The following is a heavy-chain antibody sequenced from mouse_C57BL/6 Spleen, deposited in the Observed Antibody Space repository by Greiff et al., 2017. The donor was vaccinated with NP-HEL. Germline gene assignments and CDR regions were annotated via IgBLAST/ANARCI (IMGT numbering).Heavy chain of an antibody. J-gene: IGHJ1*03. CDR1: GYSITSGYY. D-gene: IGHD2-12*01. CDR3: ARTYARYFDV. Sequence: LQESGPGLVKPSQSLSLTCSVTGYSITSGYYWNWIRQFPGNKLEWMGYISYDGSNNYNPSLKNRISITRDTSKNQFFLKLNSVTTEDTATYYCARTYARYFDVWGTGTTVTVSS. V-gene: IGHV3-6*01. CDR2: ISYDGSN.